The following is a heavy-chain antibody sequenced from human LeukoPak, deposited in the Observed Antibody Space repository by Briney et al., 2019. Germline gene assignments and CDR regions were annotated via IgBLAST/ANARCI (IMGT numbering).Heavy chain of an antibody. D-gene: IGHD2-15*01. Sequence: GGSLRLSCAASGFTFSSSWMSWVRQAPGKGLEWVANIKQDGSEKYYVDSVKGRFTISRDNAKNSLYLQMNSLRAEDTAVYYCARDPPRYCSGGSCYSNWFDPWGQGTLVTVSS. V-gene: IGHV3-7*01. J-gene: IGHJ5*02. CDR1: GFTFSSSW. CDR2: IKQDGSEK. CDR3: ARDPPRYCSGGSCYSNWFDP.